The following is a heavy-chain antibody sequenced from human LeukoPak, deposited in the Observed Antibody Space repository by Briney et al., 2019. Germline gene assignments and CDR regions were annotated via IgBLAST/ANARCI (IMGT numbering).Heavy chain of an antibody. CDR2: IYSGGST. D-gene: IGHD4-17*01. V-gene: IGHV3-53*01. Sequence: GGSLRLSCAVSGLTFSSSWMDWVRQAPGKGLEWVSVIYSGGSTYYADSVKGRFTISRDNSKNTLYLQMNSLRAEDTAVYYCARGGDYGDYGDYFDYWGQGTLVTVSS. J-gene: IGHJ4*02. CDR1: GLTFSSSW. CDR3: ARGGDYGDYGDYFDY.